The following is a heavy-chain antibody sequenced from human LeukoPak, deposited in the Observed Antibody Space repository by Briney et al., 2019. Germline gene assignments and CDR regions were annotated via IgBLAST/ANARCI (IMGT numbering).Heavy chain of an antibody. J-gene: IGHJ4*02. V-gene: IGHV4-59*01. CDR3: ARGNRRWLQLGLDY. D-gene: IGHD5-24*01. CDR1: VGIITSYH. Sequence: PSETVCLTCTVSVGIITSYHWCWIRHPPGKGLEWIGYMYYGGSTNYNPALKSRVTISVDTSKNQFSLKLSSVTAADTAVYYCARGNRRWLQLGLDYWGQGTLVTVSS. CDR2: MYYGGST.